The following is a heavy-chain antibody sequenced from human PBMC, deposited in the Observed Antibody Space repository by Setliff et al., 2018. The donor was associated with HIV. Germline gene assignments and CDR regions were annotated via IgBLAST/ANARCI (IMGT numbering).Heavy chain of an antibody. Sequence: PSETLSLTCAVYGGSFSSYYWSWIRQPPGKGLKWIGYVYHSGGTNYNPSLKSRLTISTDASKNQFSLKLSSVTAADTAMYYCARVLDYYDSSPYYFDYWGQGTLVTVSS. CDR3: ARVLDYYDSSPYYFDY. D-gene: IGHD3-22*01. J-gene: IGHJ4*02. CDR1: GGSFSSYY. V-gene: IGHV4-59*01. CDR2: VYHSGGT.